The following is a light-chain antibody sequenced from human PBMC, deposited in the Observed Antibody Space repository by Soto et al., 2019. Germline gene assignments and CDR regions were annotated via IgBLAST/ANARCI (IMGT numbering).Light chain of an antibody. CDR2: GAS. Sequence: EIVLTQSPGTLSFSPGERATLTCRASQSVSSSYLAWYQQKPGQAPRLLIYGASSRATGIPDRFSGGGSGTDFTLTISRLEPEDFAVYYCQQYGNSPFTFGPGTKVDLK. J-gene: IGKJ3*01. CDR1: QSVSSSY. V-gene: IGKV3-20*01. CDR3: QQYGNSPFT.